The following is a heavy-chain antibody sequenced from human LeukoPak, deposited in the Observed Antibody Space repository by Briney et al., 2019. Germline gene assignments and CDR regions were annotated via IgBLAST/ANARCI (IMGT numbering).Heavy chain of an antibody. CDR3: ARIRAAAGTLWFDP. V-gene: IGHV1-2*02. J-gene: IGHJ5*02. CDR1: GYTFTGYY. CDR2: INPNSGGT. Sequence: ASVKVSCKASGYTFTGYYMHWVRQAPGQGLEWMGWINPNSGGTNYAQKLQGRVTMTRDTSISTAYMELSRLRSDDTAVYYCARIRAAAGTLWFDPWGQGTLVTVSS. D-gene: IGHD6-13*01.